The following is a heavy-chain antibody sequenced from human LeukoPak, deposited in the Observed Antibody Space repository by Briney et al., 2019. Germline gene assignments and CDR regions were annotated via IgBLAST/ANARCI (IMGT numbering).Heavy chain of an antibody. CDR1: GFTFDDYA. Sequence: SLRLSCAASGFTFDDYAMHWVRQAPGKGLEWVSGISYNSDTIAYADSVKGRFTISRDNAKNSLYLQMNSLRAEDTALYYCAKDYCGGDCYSGWYFDLWAVAPWSLSPQ. CDR3: AKDYCGGDCYSGWYFDL. J-gene: IGHJ2*01. CDR2: ISYNSDTI. V-gene: IGHV3-9*01. D-gene: IGHD2-21*02.